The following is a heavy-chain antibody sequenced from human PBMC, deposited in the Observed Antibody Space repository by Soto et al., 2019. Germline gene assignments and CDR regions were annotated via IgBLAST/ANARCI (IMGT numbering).Heavy chain of an antibody. D-gene: IGHD2-15*01. J-gene: IGHJ5*02. CDR3: ARAPDHIVVGVAATFNVFDP. V-gene: IGHV1-8*01. CDR2: MNPNSGNT. Sequence: QVQLVQSGAEVKKPGASVKVSCKASGYTFTSYDINWVRQATGQGLEWMGWMNPNSGNTGYAQKFQGRVTMTRNTPISTAYRELSSLRSEDTAVYYCARAPDHIVVGVAATFNVFDPWGQGTLVTVSS. CDR1: GYTFTSYD.